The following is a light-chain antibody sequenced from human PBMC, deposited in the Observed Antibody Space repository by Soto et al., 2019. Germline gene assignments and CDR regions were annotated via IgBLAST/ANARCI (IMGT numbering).Light chain of an antibody. CDR3: QQYSNWPPIT. J-gene: IGKJ5*01. V-gene: IGKV3-20*01. CDR2: GAS. Sequence: EIVLTQSPGTLSLSPGERATLSCRATQTVFSNYIGWYQQKPGQAPRLLIYGASDRATGIPDRFTGSGSGTEFTLTISSLQSEDFAVYYCQQYSNWPPITFGQGTRLEIK. CDR1: QTVFSNY.